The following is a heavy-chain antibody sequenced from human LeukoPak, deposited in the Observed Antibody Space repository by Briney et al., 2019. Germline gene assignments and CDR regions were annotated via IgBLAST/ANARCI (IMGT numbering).Heavy chain of an antibody. CDR1: VFAFSRYD. CDR2: ITDSGGST. CDR3: AKEDTQTTVYFDY. Sequence: PGGSPRLSCAASVFAFSRYDMSWVRQAPGKGLEWVSAITDSGGSTYYADSVRGRFTISRDDSKNTLYLLMNSLRAEDTAVYYCAKEDTQTTVYFDYWGQGTPVTVSS. V-gene: IGHV3-23*01. D-gene: IGHD4-17*01. J-gene: IGHJ4*02.